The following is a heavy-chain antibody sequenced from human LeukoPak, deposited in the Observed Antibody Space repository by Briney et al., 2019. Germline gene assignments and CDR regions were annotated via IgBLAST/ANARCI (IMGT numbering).Heavy chain of an antibody. V-gene: IGHV5-51*01. CDR2: IYPGDSDT. J-gene: IGHJ5*02. CDR1: GYSFTSYW. D-gene: IGHD3-9*01. Sequence: GESLKISCKGSGYSFTSYWIGWVRQMPGKGLEWMGIIYPGDSDTRYSPSFQGQVTISADKSTSTAYLQWSSLKASDTAMYYCARHSYDNLTGYTTWGQGTLVTVSS. CDR3: ARHSYDNLTGYTT.